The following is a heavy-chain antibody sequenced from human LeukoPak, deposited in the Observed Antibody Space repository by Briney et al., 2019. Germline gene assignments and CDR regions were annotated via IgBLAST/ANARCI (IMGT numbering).Heavy chain of an antibody. CDR2: IYYSGST. V-gene: IGHV4-39*02. CDR1: GYSISSSSYY. Sequence: PSETLSLTCTVSGYSISSSSYYWGWIRQPPGKGLEWIGSIYYSGSTYYDPSLKSRVTISVDTSKNQFSLKLSSVTAADTAVYYCAREVWDGYNLDYWGQGTLVTVSS. CDR3: AREVWDGYNLDY. D-gene: IGHD5-24*01. J-gene: IGHJ4*02.